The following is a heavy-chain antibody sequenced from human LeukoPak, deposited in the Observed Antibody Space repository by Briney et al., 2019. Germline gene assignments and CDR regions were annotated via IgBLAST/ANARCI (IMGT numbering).Heavy chain of an antibody. CDR3: AREVKYDFWSGYYGPGWFDP. V-gene: IGHV3-7*01. CDR1: GFTFSSYW. Sequence: GGSLRLSCAASGFTFSSYWMTWVRQAPGKGLEWVANIKEDGTEKYYVDSVKGRFTISRDNAKKSLYLQMNSLRAEDTAVYYCAREVKYDFWSGYYGPGWFDPWGQGTLVTVSS. J-gene: IGHJ5*02. D-gene: IGHD3-3*01. CDR2: IKEDGTEK.